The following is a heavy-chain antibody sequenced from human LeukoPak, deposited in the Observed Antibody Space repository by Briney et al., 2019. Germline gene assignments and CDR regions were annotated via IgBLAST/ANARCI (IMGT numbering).Heavy chain of an antibody. Sequence: GGSLRLSCAASGFTFSSYGMHWVRQAPGKGLEWVAVISYDGSNKYYADSVKGRFTISRDNSKNTLYLQMNSLRAEDTAVYYCAKETYYGDDAFDIWGQGTMVTVSS. CDR2: ISYDGSNK. CDR1: GFTFSSYG. CDR3: AKETYYGDDAFDI. D-gene: IGHD4-17*01. J-gene: IGHJ3*02. V-gene: IGHV3-30*18.